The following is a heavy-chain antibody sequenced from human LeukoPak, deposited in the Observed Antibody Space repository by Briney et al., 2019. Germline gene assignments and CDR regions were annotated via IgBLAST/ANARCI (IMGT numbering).Heavy chain of an antibody. Sequence: SETLSLTCTVSGGSISSGDYYWSWIRQPPGKGLEWNGYIYYSGSTYYNPSLKSRVTISVDTSKNQFSLKLSSVTAADTAVYYCATTPGGRAGITMVRGPYNRFDPRGQGTLVTVSS. CDR3: ATTPGGRAGITMVRGPYNRFDP. CDR2: IYYSGST. CDR1: GGSISSGDYY. J-gene: IGHJ5*02. V-gene: IGHV4-30-4*01. D-gene: IGHD3-10*01.